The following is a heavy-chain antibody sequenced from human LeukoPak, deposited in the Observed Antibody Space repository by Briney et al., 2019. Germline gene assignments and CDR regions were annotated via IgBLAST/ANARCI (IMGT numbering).Heavy chain of an antibody. Sequence: PGGSLRLSCVVSGFTFSSFEMNWVRQAPGRGLEWVSYISSSGSTLYYADSVKGRFSISRDNAKNSLCLQMSSLRAEDTAVYYCARDRGYSTFDIWGQGTMVTVSS. CDR1: GFTFSSFE. CDR2: ISSSGSTL. V-gene: IGHV3-48*03. D-gene: IGHD5-18*01. CDR3: ARDRGYSTFDI. J-gene: IGHJ3*02.